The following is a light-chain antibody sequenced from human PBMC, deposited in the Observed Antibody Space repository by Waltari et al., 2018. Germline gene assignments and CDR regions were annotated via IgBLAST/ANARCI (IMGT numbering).Light chain of an antibody. V-gene: IGLV2-14*03. CDR2: DVN. CDR1: SNDVGAYNY. J-gene: IGLJ2*01. Sequence: QSALTQPASVSGSPGQSIPISCTGNSNDVGAYNYVHWYQQYPGKAPKLIIYDVNKRPSGISDRFSGSKSGNTASLTVSGLQPEDEADYHCSSFTTSTTLVFGGGTKLTVL. CDR3: SSFTTSTTLV.